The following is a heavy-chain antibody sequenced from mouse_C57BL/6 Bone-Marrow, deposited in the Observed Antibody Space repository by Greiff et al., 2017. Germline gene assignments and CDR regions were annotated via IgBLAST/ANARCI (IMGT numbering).Heavy chain of an antibody. J-gene: IGHJ4*01. CDR2: IDPKSGGT. CDR1: GYTFTSYW. Sequence: VQLQQPGAELVKPGASVKLSCKASGYTFTSYWMHWVKQRPGRGLEWIGRIDPKSGGTKYNEKFKSKATLNVDKPSSTAYMQLSSLTSADSADYYCTGYYDGTYYAMDYWGQGTSVTVSA. D-gene: IGHD1-1*01. CDR3: TGYYDGTYYAMDY. V-gene: IGHV1-72*01.